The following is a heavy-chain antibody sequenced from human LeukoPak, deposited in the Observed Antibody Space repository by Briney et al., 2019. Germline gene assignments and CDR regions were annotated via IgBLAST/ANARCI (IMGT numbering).Heavy chain of an antibody. Sequence: GGSLRLSCAISGFTFSSYEMTWLRQAPGKGLEWLSYISSSGSSIYYADSVKGRFTISRDNAKNSLYLQMNSLRAEDTAVYYCAREAVTRNYFDYWGQGTLVTVSS. CDR1: GFTFSSYE. V-gene: IGHV3-48*03. J-gene: IGHJ4*02. D-gene: IGHD4-17*01. CDR2: ISSSGSSI. CDR3: AREAVTRNYFDY.